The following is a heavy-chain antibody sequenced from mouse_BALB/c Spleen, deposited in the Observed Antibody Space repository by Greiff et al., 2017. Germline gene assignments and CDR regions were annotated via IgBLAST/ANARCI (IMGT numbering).Heavy chain of an antibody. CDR3: ARKGSYDYDTGYAMDY. D-gene: IGHD2-4*01. CDR2: IDTSDSYT. CDR1: GYTFTDYW. J-gene: IGHJ4*01. V-gene: IGHV1-69*01. Sequence: QVQLKQPGAELVMPGASVKMSCKASGYTFTDYWMHWVKQRPGQGLEWIGAIDTSDSYTSYNQKFKGKATLTVDESSSTAYMQLSSLTSEDSAVYYCARKGSYDYDTGYAMDYWGQGTSVTVSS.